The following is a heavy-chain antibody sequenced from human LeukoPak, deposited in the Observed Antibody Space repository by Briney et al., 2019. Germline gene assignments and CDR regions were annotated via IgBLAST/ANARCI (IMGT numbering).Heavy chain of an antibody. CDR3: AKGGPVLRYFDWLFD. CDR2: ISGSGGST. Sequence: XXLEXVSAISGSGGSTYYADSVKGRFTISRDNSKNTLYLQMNSLRAEDTAVYCCAKGGPVLRYFDWLFDWGQGTLVTVSS. V-gene: IGHV3-23*01. J-gene: IGHJ4*02. D-gene: IGHD3-9*01.